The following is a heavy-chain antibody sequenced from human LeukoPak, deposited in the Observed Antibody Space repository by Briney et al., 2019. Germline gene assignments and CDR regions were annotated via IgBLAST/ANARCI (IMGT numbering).Heavy chain of an antibody. V-gene: IGHV3-7*01. CDR3: ARPRGYSSSSFRFDP. J-gene: IGHJ5*02. CDR1: GFTFSSYW. CDR2: IKQDGSEK. Sequence: GGSLRLSCAASGFTFSSYWMSWVRQAPGKGLEWVANIKQDGSEKYYVDSVKGRFTISRDNAKNSLYLQMNSLGAEDTAVYYCARPRGYSSSSFRFDPWGQGTLVTVSS. D-gene: IGHD6-13*01.